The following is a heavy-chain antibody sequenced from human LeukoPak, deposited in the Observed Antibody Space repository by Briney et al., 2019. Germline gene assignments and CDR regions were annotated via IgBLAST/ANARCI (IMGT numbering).Heavy chain of an antibody. CDR2: FDPEDGET. CDR1: GYTLTELS. J-gene: IGHJ1*01. V-gene: IGHV1-24*01. Sequence: ASVKVSCKVSGYTLTELSMHWVRQAPGKGLEWMGGFDPEDGETIYAQKFQGRVTMTEDTSTDTAYVELSSLRSEDTAVYYCATKGFYDFWSGYYKYFQHWGQGTLVTVSS. D-gene: IGHD3-3*01. CDR3: ATKGFYDFWSGYYKYFQH.